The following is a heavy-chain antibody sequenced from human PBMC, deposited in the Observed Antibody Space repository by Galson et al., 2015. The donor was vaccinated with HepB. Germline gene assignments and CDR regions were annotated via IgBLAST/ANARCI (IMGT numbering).Heavy chain of an antibody. CDR2: ISNSRSYI. D-gene: IGHD3-10*01. J-gene: IGHJ6*03. CDR3: ARVGRGRPYYLDV. CDR1: GSTFSDYY. V-gene: IGHV3-11*06. Sequence: SLRLSCAASGSTFSDYYMTWIRQAPGKGLEWVSYISNSRSYINYADSVKRRFSISRDNAKDSLYLQMNSLRAEDTAVYYCARVGRGRPYYLDVWGKGTTVTVSS.